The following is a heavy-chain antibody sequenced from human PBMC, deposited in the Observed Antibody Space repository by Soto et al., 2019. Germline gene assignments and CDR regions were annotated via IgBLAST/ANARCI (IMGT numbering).Heavy chain of an antibody. D-gene: IGHD3-9*01. CDR2: IVVGSGNT. CDR1: GFTFTSSA. Sequence: GASVKVSCKASGFTFTSSAVQWVRQARGQRLEWIGWIVVGSGNTNYAQKFQERVTITRDMSTSTAYMELSSLRSEDTAVYYCAADWADWLSSTNWFDPWGQGTLVTVS. J-gene: IGHJ5*02. V-gene: IGHV1-58*01. CDR3: AADWADWLSSTNWFDP.